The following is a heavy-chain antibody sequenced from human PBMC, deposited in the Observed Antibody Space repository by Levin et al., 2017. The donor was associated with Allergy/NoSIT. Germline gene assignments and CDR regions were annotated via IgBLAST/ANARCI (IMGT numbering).Heavy chain of an antibody. CDR1: GFMFSSYN. D-gene: IGHD7-27*01. V-gene: IGHV3-21*01. CDR2: ISSSSNYI. Sequence: ASVKVSCAASGFMFSSYNMNWVRQAPGKGLEWVSSISSSSNYIHYADSVKGRFTISRDNAKDSLYLQLNSLRAEDTAVYYCASGGWGSTFDIWGQGTMVTVSS. J-gene: IGHJ3*02. CDR3: ASGGWGSTFDI.